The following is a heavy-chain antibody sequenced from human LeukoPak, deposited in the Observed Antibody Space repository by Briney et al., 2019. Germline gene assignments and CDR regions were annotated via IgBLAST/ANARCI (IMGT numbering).Heavy chain of an antibody. CDR1: GYTFSSYG. CDR3: AREYYYDSSGYRRYYYGMDV. CDR2: ISTYNGNT. Sequence: ASVKVSCKASGYTFSSYGINWVRLAPGQGLEWMGWISTYNGNTNYAQKLQGRVTMTTDTSTSTAYMELRSLRSDDTAVYYCAREYYYDSSGYRRYYYGMDVWGQGTTVTVSS. V-gene: IGHV1-18*01. J-gene: IGHJ6*02. D-gene: IGHD3-22*01.